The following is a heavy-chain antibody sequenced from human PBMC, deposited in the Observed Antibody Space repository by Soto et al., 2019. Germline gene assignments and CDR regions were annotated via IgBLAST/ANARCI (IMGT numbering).Heavy chain of an antibody. V-gene: IGHV4-34*01. CDR3: ARARFDSWSHIYYGLDV. CDR1: GGSFSAYS. CDR2: ITHGGST. J-gene: IGHJ6*02. Sequence: PSETLSLTCGVYGGSFSAYSWTWLRQSPGKGLEWIGEITHGGSTDYNPALKSRLVMSVDTSKNQFSLGVTSVTAADAAVYFCARARFDSWSHIYYGLDVWGQGTTVTV. D-gene: IGHD3-3*01.